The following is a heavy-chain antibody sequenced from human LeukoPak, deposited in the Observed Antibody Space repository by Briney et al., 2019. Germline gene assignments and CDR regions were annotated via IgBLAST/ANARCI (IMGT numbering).Heavy chain of an antibody. CDR2: MNPNSGNT. CDR1: GYTYTSYD. J-gene: IGHJ3*02. Sequence: ASVKVSCKASGYTYTSYDISWVRQATGQGLEWMGWMNPNSGNTGYAQKFQGRVTMTRNTSISTAYMELSSLRSEDTAVYYCARTKPRWLVPLHAFDIWGQGTMVTVSS. CDR3: ARTKPRWLVPLHAFDI. D-gene: IGHD6-19*01. V-gene: IGHV1-8*01.